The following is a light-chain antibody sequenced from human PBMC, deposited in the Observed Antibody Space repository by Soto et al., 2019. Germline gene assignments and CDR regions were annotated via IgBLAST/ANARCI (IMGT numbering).Light chain of an antibody. J-gene: IGKJ2*01. CDR2: GAS. CDR3: QQYGGSPGYT. CDR1: QSVSSSY. Sequence: EIVLTQSPGTLSLSPGERATLSCRASQSVSSSYLAWYQQKPGQAPRLLIYGASSRATGIPDRFSSIGSGTDFTLTISRLEAEDFAVYYCQQYGGSPGYTFGQGTKLEIK. V-gene: IGKV3-20*01.